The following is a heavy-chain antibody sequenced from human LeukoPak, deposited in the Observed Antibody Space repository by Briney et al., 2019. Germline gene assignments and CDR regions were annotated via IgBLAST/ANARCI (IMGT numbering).Heavy chain of an antibody. J-gene: IGHJ4*02. Sequence: PGGSLRLSCAASGFTFSSYGMHWVRQAPGKGLEWVAFIRYDGSNKYYADSVKGRFTISRDNSKNTLYLQMNSLRAEDTAVYYCAKVWSRENRWELSYYFDYWGQGTLVTVSS. V-gene: IGHV3-30*02. CDR3: AKVWSRENRWELSYYFDY. CDR2: IRYDGSNK. D-gene: IGHD1-26*01. CDR1: GFTFSSYG.